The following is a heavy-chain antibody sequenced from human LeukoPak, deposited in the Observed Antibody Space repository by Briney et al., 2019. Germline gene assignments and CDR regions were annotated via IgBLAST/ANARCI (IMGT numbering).Heavy chain of an antibody. CDR3: ARARGYCSGGSCYHDY. D-gene: IGHD2-15*01. J-gene: IGHJ4*02. CDR1: GFTFSSYS. CDR2: ISSSSSYI. V-gene: IGHV3-21*01. Sequence: GGSLRLSCAASGFTFSSYSMNWVRQAPGKGLEWVSSISSSSSYIYYADSVKGRFTISRDNAKNSLYLQMNSPRAEDTAVYYCARARGYCSGGSCYHDYWGQGTLVTVSS.